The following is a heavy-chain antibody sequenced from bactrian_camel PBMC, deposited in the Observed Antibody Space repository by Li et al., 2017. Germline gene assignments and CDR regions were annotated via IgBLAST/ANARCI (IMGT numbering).Heavy chain of an antibody. J-gene: IGHJ6*01. Sequence: HVQLVESGGGSVQAGGSLRLSCTTPGYTYYCVGWFLQAPGKEREGVATISQEPGATPDIASSVKGRFTISHDNAKNTLYLQMNSLKPEDTAMYYCAAVRYCDLQTDFQAWGQGTQVTVS. CDR2: ISQEPGATP. D-gene: IGHD3*01. V-gene: IGHV3-3*01. CDR1: GYTYYC. CDR3: AAVRYCDLQTDFQA.